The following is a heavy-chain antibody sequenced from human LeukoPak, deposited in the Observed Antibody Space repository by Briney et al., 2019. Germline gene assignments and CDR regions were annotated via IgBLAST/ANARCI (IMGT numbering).Heavy chain of an antibody. V-gene: IGHV1-69*05. D-gene: IGHD6-13*01. CDR1: GYTFTGYY. J-gene: IGHJ4*02. Sequence: GASVKVSCKASGYTFTGYYMHWVRQAPGQGLEWMGRIIPIFGTANYAQKFQGRVTITTDESTSTAYMELSSLRSEDTAVYYCAIRGSSFDYWGQGTLVTVSS. CDR2: IIPIFGTA. CDR3: AIRGSSFDY.